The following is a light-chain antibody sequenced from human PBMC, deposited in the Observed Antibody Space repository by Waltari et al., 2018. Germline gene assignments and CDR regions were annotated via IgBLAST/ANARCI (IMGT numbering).Light chain of an antibody. Sequence: DIVMTQSPDSLALSLGERATIHCKSSQSVLYNSNKKNYVAWYQQRPRKPPQLLISWPSMREAGVPDRFSGSGSGTDFTLTISSLQAEDVAVYYCQQYYITPWAFGQGTKVEIK. V-gene: IGKV4-1*01. CDR1: QSVLYNSNKKNY. CDR2: WPS. CDR3: QQYYITPWA. J-gene: IGKJ1*01.